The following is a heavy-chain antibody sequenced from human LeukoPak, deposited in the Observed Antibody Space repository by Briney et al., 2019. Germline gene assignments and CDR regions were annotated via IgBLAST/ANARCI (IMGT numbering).Heavy chain of an antibody. CDR1: GGSINSTFY. V-gene: IGHV4-31*03. D-gene: IGHD4-17*01. CDR2: IYYSGRT. Sequence: SQTLSLTCTVSGGSINSTFYWGWIRQHPGKGLEWIGYIYYSGRTYYNPSLKSRLTMSVDTSKNQFSLKLSSVTAADTAVYYCARDLVTVTKGFDIWGQGTMVSVSS. J-gene: IGHJ3*02. CDR3: ARDLVTVTKGFDI.